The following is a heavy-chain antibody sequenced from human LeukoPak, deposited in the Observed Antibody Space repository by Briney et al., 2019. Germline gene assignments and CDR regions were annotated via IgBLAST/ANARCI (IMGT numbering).Heavy chain of an antibody. CDR1: GGSFSGYY. CDR2: INHSGST. J-gene: IGHJ5*02. D-gene: IGHD1-26*01. V-gene: IGHV4-34*01. Sequence: PSGTLSLTCAVYGGSFSGYYWSWIRQPPGKGLEWIGEINHSGSTNYNPSLKSRVTISVDTSKNQFSLKLSSVTAADTAVYYCARQSGFISWGQGTLVTVSS. CDR3: ARQSGFIS.